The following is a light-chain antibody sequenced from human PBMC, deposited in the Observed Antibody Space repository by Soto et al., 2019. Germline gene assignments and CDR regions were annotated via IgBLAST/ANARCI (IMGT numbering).Light chain of an antibody. CDR3: LQYGSSPYT. CDR2: GAS. J-gene: IGKJ2*01. V-gene: IGKV3-20*01. Sequence: EIVLTQSPGTLSLSPGERATLSCRASQSVSSSYLAWYQQKPGQAPRPLIYGASSRATGISDRFSGSGSVTDFTLTISRLEPEDFAVYYCLQYGSSPYTFGQGTKLEIK. CDR1: QSVSSSY.